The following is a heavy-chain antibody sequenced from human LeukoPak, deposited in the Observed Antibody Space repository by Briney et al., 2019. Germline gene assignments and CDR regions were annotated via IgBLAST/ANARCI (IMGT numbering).Heavy chain of an antibody. V-gene: IGHV1-18*01. CDR3: AREYHYDTSGYYSAYYNYGMDV. CDR2: ISGYNGDT. CDR1: GYSFNNYG. Sequence: ASVKVSCKASGYSFNNYGISWVRQAPGQGLEWMGWISGYNGDTKFAQKFQGRVTITTDKSTTTASMELRSLRSDDTAVYFCAREYHYDTSGYYSAYYNYGMDVWGQGTTVTVSS. D-gene: IGHD3-22*01. J-gene: IGHJ6*02.